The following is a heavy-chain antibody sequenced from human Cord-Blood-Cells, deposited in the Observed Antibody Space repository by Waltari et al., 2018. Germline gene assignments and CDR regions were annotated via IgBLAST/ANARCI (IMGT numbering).Heavy chain of an antibody. J-gene: IGHJ4*02. CDR2: IIPIFGTA. D-gene: IGHD3-22*01. CDR3: ARVRYYDSSGYYYYFDY. CDR1: GGTFSSYA. Sequence: QVQLVQSGAEVKKPGSSVKVSCKASGGTFSSYAISWVRQAPGQGLEWMGGIIPIFGTANYAQKFQGRVTITADESTITAYMELSSLRSEDTAVYYCARVRYYDSSGYYYYFDYWGQGTLVTVSS. V-gene: IGHV1-69*01.